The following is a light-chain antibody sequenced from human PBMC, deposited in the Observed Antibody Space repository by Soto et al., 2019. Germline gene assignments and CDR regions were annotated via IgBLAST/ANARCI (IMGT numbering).Light chain of an antibody. J-gene: IGLJ2*01. CDR1: YSDIGGYNY. V-gene: IGLV2-14*03. Sequence: SALTQPASVSGSPGQSITISCTGAYSDIGGYNYVSWYQQHPGKAPKSMIYDVTNRPSGVSYRFSGYKSGNTASLTISGLQTEDEADYYYSSYTSRSTLGVFGGGTKLTAL. CDR2: DVT. CDR3: SSYTSRSTLGV.